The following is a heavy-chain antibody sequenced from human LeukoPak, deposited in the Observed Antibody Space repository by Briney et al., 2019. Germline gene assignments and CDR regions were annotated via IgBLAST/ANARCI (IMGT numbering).Heavy chain of an antibody. CDR1: GFTFSSYG. V-gene: IGHV3-30*03. D-gene: IGHD4-11*01. CDR2: ISYDGSSK. J-gene: IGHJ4*02. CDR3: ARRENSKTYPVSGY. Sequence: PGGSLRLSCAASGFTFSSYGMHWVRQAPGKGLEWVAVISYDGSSKYYIDSVKGRFTISRDNSKNTLYLQMNSLRAEDTAVYYCARRENSKTYPVSGYWGQGTLVTVSS.